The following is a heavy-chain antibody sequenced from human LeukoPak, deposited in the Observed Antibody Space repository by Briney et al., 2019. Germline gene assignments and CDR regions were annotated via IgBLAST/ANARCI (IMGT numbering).Heavy chain of an antibody. J-gene: IGHJ4*02. Sequence: KSSETLSLTCAVYDESFSGHFWSWIRQPPGKGLEWIGEINQSGTTNYNPSLMSRVTISVDMSKNQFSMKLNSVTAADTAVYYCARRRKYCSGGRCYYFFDYWGQGTLVSVSS. V-gene: IGHV4-34*01. CDR2: INQSGTT. CDR1: DESFSGHF. D-gene: IGHD2-15*01. CDR3: ARRRKYCSGGRCYYFFDY.